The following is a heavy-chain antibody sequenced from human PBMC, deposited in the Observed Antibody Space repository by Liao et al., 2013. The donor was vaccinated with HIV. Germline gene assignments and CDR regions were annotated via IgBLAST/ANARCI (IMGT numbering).Heavy chain of an antibody. CDR3: ARVANPGAFDI. CDR1: GGSISGFY. J-gene: IGHJ3*02. V-gene: IGHV4-59*12. D-gene: IGHD4/OR15-4a*01. CDR2: IHHSGST. Sequence: QVQLQESGSGLVKPSETLSLTCTVSGGSISGFYWSWIRQTPGKGLEWIGYIHHSGSTNYNSSLKSRVTISLDTSKNQFSLKLSSVTAADTAVYYCARVANPGAFDIWGQGTMVTVSS.